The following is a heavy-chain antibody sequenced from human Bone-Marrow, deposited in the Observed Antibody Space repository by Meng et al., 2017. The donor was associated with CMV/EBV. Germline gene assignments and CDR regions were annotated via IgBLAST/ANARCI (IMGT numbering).Heavy chain of an antibody. CDR2: ISSSSSYI. V-gene: IGHV3-21*01. CDR1: GFTFSSYS. Sequence: GGSLRLSCAASGFTFSSYSMNWVRQAPGKGLEWVSSISSSSSYINYADSVKGRFTISRDSAKNSVYLQMNSLRVEDTAVYYCARDQAAAEHWGQGTLVTVSS. CDR3: ARDQAAAEH. D-gene: IGHD6-13*01. J-gene: IGHJ1*01.